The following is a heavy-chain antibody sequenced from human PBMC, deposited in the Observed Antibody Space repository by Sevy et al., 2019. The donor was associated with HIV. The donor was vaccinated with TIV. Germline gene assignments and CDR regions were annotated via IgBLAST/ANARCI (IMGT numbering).Heavy chain of an antibody. CDR2: VNSDGSTT. CDR3: VAANTWQDY. CDR1: GFTFSSYW. Sequence: GGSLRLSCAASGFTFSSYWMHWVRQAPGKGPVWVSGVNSDGSTTNYADSVTGRFTMSRDSAKNTLYLQMNSLGAEDTAVYFCVAANTWQDYWGQGTLVTVSS. V-gene: IGHV3-74*01. J-gene: IGHJ4*02. D-gene: IGHD2-15*01.